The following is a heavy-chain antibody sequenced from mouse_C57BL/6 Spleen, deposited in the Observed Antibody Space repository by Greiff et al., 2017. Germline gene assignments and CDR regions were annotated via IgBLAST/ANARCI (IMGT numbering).Heavy chain of an antibody. Sequence: EVHLVESGGGLVKPGGSLKLSCAASGFTFSSYAMSWVRQTPEKRLEWVATISDGGSYTYYPDNVKGRFTISRDNAKNNLYLQMSHLKSEDTAVYYCARGDYDRAFDYWGQGTTLTVSS. D-gene: IGHD2-4*01. V-gene: IGHV5-4*01. CDR2: ISDGGSYT. CDR1: GFTFSSYA. J-gene: IGHJ2*01. CDR3: ARGDYDRAFDY.